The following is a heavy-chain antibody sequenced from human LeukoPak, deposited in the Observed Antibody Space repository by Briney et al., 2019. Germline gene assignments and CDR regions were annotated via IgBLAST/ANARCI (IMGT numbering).Heavy chain of an antibody. Sequence: PGGSLRLSCAASGFSFSNHYINWVRQTPGKGLEWVGRTRNKAESYKTEYAASVKGRFTISRDDSKKSLFLHMNSLKTEDTAVYYCARESSIFPVVARSYMDVWGKGTPVTVSS. CDR2: TRNKAESYKT. V-gene: IGHV3-72*01. CDR3: ARESSIFPVVARSYMDV. J-gene: IGHJ6*03. D-gene: IGHD3-3*01. CDR1: GFSFSNHY.